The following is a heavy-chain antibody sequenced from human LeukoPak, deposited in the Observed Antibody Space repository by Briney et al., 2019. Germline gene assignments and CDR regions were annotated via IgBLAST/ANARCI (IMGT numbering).Heavy chain of an antibody. CDR2: IYSGGST. V-gene: IGHV3-53*01. Sequence: GGSLRLSCAASGFTVSSNYMSWVRQVPGKGLEWVSVIYSGGSTYYADSVKGRFTISRDNSKNTLYLQMNSLRAEDTAVYYCAREIVTIFGVPGWFDPWGQGTLVTVSS. CDR3: AREIVTIFGVPGWFDP. CDR1: GFTVSSNY. J-gene: IGHJ5*02. D-gene: IGHD3-3*01.